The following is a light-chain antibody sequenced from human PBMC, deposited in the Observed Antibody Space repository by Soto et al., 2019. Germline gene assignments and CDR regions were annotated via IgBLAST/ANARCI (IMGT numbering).Light chain of an antibody. Sequence: EIVMTQSPATLSVSPGERATLSCRASQSVSSNLGWYQQKPGQAPRLLIYGASTRATGIPARFSGSGSGTEFTLTISILQSEDFADYYCQQYNNWPTWTFGQGTKVQIK. J-gene: IGKJ1*01. CDR1: QSVSSN. CDR2: GAS. CDR3: QQYNNWPTWT. V-gene: IGKV3-15*01.